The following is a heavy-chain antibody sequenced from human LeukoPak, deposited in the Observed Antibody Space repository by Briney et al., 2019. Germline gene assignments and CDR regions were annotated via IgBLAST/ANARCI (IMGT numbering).Heavy chain of an antibody. J-gene: IGHJ4*02. CDR3: ARDIVVVVAATGHFDY. CDR2: ISAYNGNT. CDR1: GYTFTSYG. D-gene: IGHD2-15*01. Sequence: GASVKVSCKASGYTFTSYGVSWVRQAPGQGLEWMGWISAYNGNTNYAQKLQGRVTMTTDTSTSTAYMELRSLRSDDTAVYYCARDIVVVVAATGHFDYWGQGTLVTVSS. V-gene: IGHV1-18*01.